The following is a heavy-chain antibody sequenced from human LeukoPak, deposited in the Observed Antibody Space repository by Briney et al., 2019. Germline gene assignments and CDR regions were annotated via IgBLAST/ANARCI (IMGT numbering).Heavy chain of an antibody. J-gene: IGHJ3*02. V-gene: IGHV4-4*07. Sequence: PSETLSLTCTVSGGSISSYYWSWIRQPAGKGLEWIGRIYTSGSTNYNPSLKSRVTMSVDTSKNQFSLKLSSVTAADTAVYYCARYRYCSSTSCYKAFDIWGQGTMVTVSS. CDR1: GGSISSYY. D-gene: IGHD2-2*02. CDR2: IYTSGST. CDR3: ARYRYCSSTSCYKAFDI.